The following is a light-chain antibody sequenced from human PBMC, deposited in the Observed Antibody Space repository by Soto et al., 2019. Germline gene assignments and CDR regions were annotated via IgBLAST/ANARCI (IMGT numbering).Light chain of an antibody. Sequence: DIQLPQAPPFLSASVGDRVSLTCRAGQSVRSFLNWYQHKPGEAHRLLIYATSNSQTGVPSRFSGSGSGTEFTLTISTLQPEDFATYFCQQSYSAQYTFGQGTMLESK. CDR3: QQSYSAQYT. J-gene: IGKJ2*01. V-gene: IGKV1-39*01. CDR1: QSVRSF. CDR2: ATS.